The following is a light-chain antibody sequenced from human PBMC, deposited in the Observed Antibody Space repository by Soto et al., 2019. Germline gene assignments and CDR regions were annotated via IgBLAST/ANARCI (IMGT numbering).Light chain of an antibody. J-gene: IGKJ1*01. CDR1: QSISSN. CDR3: KQYNNWPRT. Sequence: EIVMTQSPATLSVSPGERATLSCRASQSISSNLVWYQQKPGQAPRLLIYGASTRATGIPARFSGSGSGTEFTLTISSLQSEDFAVYYCKQYNNWPRTFGQGTQVEIK. V-gene: IGKV3-15*01. CDR2: GAS.